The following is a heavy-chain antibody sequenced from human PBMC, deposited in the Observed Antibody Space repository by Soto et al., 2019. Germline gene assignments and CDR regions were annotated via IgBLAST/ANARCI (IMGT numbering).Heavy chain of an antibody. CDR2: IRSKANSYAT. J-gene: IGHJ6*02. V-gene: IGHV3-73*01. CDR3: TRHPGYSSGWYSYYGMDV. D-gene: IGHD6-19*01. Sequence: GGSLRLSCAASGFTFSGSAMHWVRQASGKGLEWVGRIRSKANSYATAYAASVKGRFTISRDDSKNTAYLQMNSLKTEDTAVYYCTRHPGYSSGWYSYYGMDVWGQGTTVTVSS. CDR1: GFTFSGSA.